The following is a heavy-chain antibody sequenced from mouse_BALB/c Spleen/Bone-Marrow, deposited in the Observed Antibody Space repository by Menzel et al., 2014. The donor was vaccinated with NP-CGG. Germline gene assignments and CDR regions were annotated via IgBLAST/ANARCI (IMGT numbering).Heavy chain of an antibody. V-gene: IGHV14-3*02. CDR1: GFNIKDTY. CDR2: IDPANGNT. CDR3: ARWELRRAWCAY. D-gene: IGHD4-1*01. Sequence: EVQLQQSGAELVKPGASVKLSCTASGFNIKDTYMHWVKQRPEQGLEWIGRIDPANGNTKYDPNFQGKATITADTSSNTAYLQLSSLTSEDTADYNCARWELRRAWCAYWGQETLITVPA. J-gene: IGHJ3*01.